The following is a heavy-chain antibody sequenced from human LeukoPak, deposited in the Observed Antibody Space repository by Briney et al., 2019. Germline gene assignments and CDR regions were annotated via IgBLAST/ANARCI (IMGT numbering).Heavy chain of an antibody. J-gene: IGHJ4*02. CDR2: ISSSSSYI. Sequence: GGSLRLSCAASGFTFSSYSMNWVRQAPGKGLEWVSSISSSSSYIYYADSVKGRFTISRDNAKNSLYLQMNSLRAEDTAVYYCARDRDSSSPPESSDYWGQGTLVTVSS. D-gene: IGHD6-13*01. CDR3: ARDRDSSSPPESSDY. V-gene: IGHV3-21*01. CDR1: GFTFSSYS.